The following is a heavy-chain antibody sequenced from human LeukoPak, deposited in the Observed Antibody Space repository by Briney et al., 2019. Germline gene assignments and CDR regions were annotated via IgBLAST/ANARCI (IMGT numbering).Heavy chain of an antibody. Sequence: PGGSLSFSCAVSGLTFNNNALSGVGQAPGKGLDWVPGISGRGASKYYADSVKGRFTISRDNSKNTLYLQMNSLRAEDTAVYYCAKGVVVAPDVTPFDYWGQGTLVTVSS. CDR2: ISGRGASK. CDR3: AKGVVVAPDVTPFDY. CDR1: GLTFNNNA. D-gene: IGHD2-2*01. J-gene: IGHJ4*02. V-gene: IGHV3-23*01.